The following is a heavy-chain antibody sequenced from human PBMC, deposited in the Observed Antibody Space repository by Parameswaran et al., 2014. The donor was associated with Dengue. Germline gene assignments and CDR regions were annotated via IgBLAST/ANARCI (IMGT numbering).Heavy chain of an antibody. V-gene: IGHV3-30*18. CDR2: ISYDGSNK. J-gene: IGHJ6*02. CDR1: GFTFSSYG. D-gene: IGHD3-22*01. Sequence: GGSLRLSCAASGFTFSSYGMHWARQAPGKGLEWVAVISYDGSNKYYADSVKGRFTISRDNSKNTLYLQMNSLRAEDTAVYYCAKEPRWLLLEDYYYYYGMDVWGQGTTVTVSS. CDR3: AKEPRWLLLEDYYYYYGMDV.